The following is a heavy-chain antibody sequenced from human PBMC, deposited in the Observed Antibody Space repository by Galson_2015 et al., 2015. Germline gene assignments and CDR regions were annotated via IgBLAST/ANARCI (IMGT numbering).Heavy chain of an antibody. CDR2: VDSNGKTT. Sequence: SRVDSNGKTTSYAGSVRGRFTISRDNAKNTLYLQMNSLRAGDTAVYYCARDLAYGMDVWGQGTTVTVSS. CDR3: ARDLAYGMDV. J-gene: IGHJ6*02. V-gene: IGHV3-74*01. D-gene: IGHD3-16*01.